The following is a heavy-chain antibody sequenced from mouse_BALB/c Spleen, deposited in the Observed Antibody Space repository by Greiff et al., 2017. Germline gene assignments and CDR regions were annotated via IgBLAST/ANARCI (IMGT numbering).Heavy chain of an antibody. CDR3: ARWDYGNVDY. J-gene: IGHJ2*01. Sequence: DLVKPGASVKLSCKASGYTFTSYWINWIKQRPGQGLEWIGRIAPGSGSTYYNEMFKGKATLTVDTSSSTAYIQLSSLSSEDSAVYFCARWDYGNVDYWGQGTTLTVSS. CDR1: GYTFTSYW. V-gene: IGHV1S41*01. D-gene: IGHD2-1*01. CDR2: IAPGSGST.